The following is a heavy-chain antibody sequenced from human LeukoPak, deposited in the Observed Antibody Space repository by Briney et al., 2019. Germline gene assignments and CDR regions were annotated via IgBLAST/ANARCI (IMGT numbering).Heavy chain of an antibody. V-gene: IGHV1-69*01. D-gene: IGHD1-7*01. Sequence: SVKVSCKASGGTFSSYAISWVRQAPGQGLEWMGGIIPIFGTANYAQKFQGRVTITADESTSTAYMELSSLRSEDTAVYYCARERTRNNWNYDWFDPWGQGTLVTVSS. CDR2: IIPIFGTA. CDR3: ARERTRNNWNYDWFDP. J-gene: IGHJ5*02. CDR1: GGTFSSYA.